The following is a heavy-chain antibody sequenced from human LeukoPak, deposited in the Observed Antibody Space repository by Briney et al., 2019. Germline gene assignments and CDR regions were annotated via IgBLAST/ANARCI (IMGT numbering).Heavy chain of an antibody. J-gene: IGHJ5*02. Sequence: ASVKVSCKASGYTFTSYYMHWVRQAPGQGLEWMGIFNPSGGSTSYAQKFQGRVTMTRDTSTSTVYMELSSLRSEDTAVYYCARVGITGTTFGWFDPWGQGTLVTVSS. CDR2: FNPSGGST. V-gene: IGHV1-46*01. D-gene: IGHD1-20*01. CDR3: ARVGITGTTFGWFDP. CDR1: GYTFTSYY.